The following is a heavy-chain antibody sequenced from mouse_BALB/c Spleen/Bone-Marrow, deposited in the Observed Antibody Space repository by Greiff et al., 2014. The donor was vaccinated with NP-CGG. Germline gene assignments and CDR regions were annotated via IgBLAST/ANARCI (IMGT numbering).Heavy chain of an antibody. CDR2: IWGDGTT. CDR3: AREKYGNYYAMDF. J-gene: IGHJ4*01. V-gene: IGHV2-6-7*01. CDR1: GFSLTGFG. D-gene: IGHD2-10*02. Sequence: VKLEESXPGLVAPSQSLSITCTVSGFSLTGFGINWIRQPPGKGLEWLGMIWGDGTTDYNSALKSRLSIKKDNSKSQVFLKMNSLQADDTARYYCAREKYGNYYAMDFWGQGTSVTVSS.